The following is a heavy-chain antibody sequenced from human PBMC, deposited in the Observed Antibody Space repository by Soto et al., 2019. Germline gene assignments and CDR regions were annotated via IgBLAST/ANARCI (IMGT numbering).Heavy chain of an antibody. CDR3: ARDNRIFGLDYYHYGMDV. V-gene: IGHV3-23*01. Sequence: EVQLLESGGGLVQPGGSLRLSCAASGFTFSSYAMSWVRQAPGKGLEWVSAISGSGGSTYYADSVKGRFTISRDNSKNTLYLQMNSLRAEDTAVYYCARDNRIFGLDYYHYGMDVWGQGTTVTVSS. CDR2: ISGSGGST. J-gene: IGHJ6*02. D-gene: IGHD3-9*01. CDR1: GFTFSSYA.